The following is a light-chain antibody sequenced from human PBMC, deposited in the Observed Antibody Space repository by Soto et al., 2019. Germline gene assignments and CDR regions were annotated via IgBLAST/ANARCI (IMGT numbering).Light chain of an antibody. V-gene: IGLV2-23*02. CDR2: EVN. CDR1: SGNVWYYNL. Sequence: SALTQPASVSGSPGQSITISCTGTSGNVWYYNLVSWYQQHPGKAPKLMIYEVNKWPSGVSYRFSGSKSGNTASLTISGLQAEDEADYYCCSYVGSSTSYVFGTGTKVTVL. CDR3: CSYVGSSTSYV. J-gene: IGLJ1*01.